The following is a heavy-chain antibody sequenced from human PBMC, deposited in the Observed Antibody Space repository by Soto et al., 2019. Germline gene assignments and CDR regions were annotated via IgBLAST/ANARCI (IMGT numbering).Heavy chain of an antibody. CDR1: GYTFINYH. D-gene: IGHD6-13*01. CDR2: INPICGTT. V-gene: IGHV1-46*01. J-gene: IGHJ4*02. CDR3: ARAASALL. Sequence: ASVKVSCKASGYTFINYHMHWVRQAPGRGLEWLGKINPICGTTTYAQKFQGRVTMTRDTSTSTVYMELSSLRSEDTAVYYCARAASALLWGPGTQVTVSS.